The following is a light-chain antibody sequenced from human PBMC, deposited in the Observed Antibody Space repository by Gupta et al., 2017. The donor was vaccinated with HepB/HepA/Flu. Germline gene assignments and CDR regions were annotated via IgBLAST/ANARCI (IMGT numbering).Light chain of an antibody. V-gene: IGKV4-1*01. CDR2: WAF. CDR3: QQYYSTPLT. CDR1: QSVLYSSNDKNY. J-gene: IGKJ4*01. Sequence: DSLAVSLGERATINCKSSQSVLYSSNDKNYLAWYQQKPGQPPKLLIYWAFTRDSGVPDRFSGSGSGTDFTLTISSLQAEDVAGYYCQQYYSTPLTCGGGTKVEIK.